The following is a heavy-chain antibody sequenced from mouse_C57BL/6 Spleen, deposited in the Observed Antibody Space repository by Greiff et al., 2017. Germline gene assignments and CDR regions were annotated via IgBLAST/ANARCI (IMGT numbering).Heavy chain of an antibody. Sequence: VQGVESGPGLVQPSQSLSITCTVSGFSLTSYGVHWVRPSPGKGLEWLGVIWSGGSTDYNAAFISRLSISKDNSKSQVFFKMNSLQADDTAIYYCARRGTTVVAKEWFAYWGQGTLVTVSA. CDR1: GFSLTSYG. CDR3: ARRGTTVVAKEWFAY. V-gene: IGHV2-2*01. D-gene: IGHD1-1*01. CDR2: IWSGGST. J-gene: IGHJ3*01.